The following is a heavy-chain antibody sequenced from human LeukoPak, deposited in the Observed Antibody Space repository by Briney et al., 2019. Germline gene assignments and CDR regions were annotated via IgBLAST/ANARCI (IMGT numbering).Heavy chain of an antibody. J-gene: IGHJ5*02. CDR1: GFTFINHA. CDR3: ARDQVS. V-gene: IGHV3-30*14. D-gene: IGHD1-14*01. Sequence: TGGSLRLSCAASGFTFINHAMHWVRQAPGKGLEWVAGITYDGSKKYYPDSVKGRCTISRDNSKNTLYLQMNSLRAEDTAVYYCARDQVSWGQGTLVTVSS. CDR2: ITYDGSKK.